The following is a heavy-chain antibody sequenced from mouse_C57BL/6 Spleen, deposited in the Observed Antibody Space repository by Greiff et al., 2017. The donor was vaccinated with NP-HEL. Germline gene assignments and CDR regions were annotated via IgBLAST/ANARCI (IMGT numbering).Heavy chain of an antibody. CDR3: ARRGNWDFDY. CDR1: GYTFTSYW. V-gene: IGHV1-64*01. Sequence: VQLQQPGAELVKPGASVKLSCKASGYTFTSYWMHWVKQRPGQGLEWIGMIHPNSGSTNYNEKFKSKATLTVDKSSSTADMQLSSLTSEDSAVYYCARRGNWDFDYWGQGTTLTVSS. J-gene: IGHJ2*01. D-gene: IGHD4-1*01. CDR2: IHPNSGST.